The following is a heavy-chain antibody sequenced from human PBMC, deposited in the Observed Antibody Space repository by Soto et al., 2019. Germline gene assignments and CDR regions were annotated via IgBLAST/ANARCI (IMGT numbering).Heavy chain of an antibody. CDR2: INPSGGST. D-gene: IGHD6-19*01. CDR3: ARDQGSIAVAGTDYAFDI. V-gene: IGHV1-46*01. Sequence: GASVKVSCKASGYTFTSYYIHWVRQAPGHGLEWMGIINPSGGSTSYAQKFQGRVTMTWDTSTSTVYMELSSLRSEDTAVYYCARDQGSIAVAGTDYAFDIWGQGTMVTVSS. CDR1: GYTFTSYY. J-gene: IGHJ3*02.